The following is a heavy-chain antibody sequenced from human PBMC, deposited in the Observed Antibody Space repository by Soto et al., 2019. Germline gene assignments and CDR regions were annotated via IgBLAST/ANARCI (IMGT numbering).Heavy chain of an antibody. J-gene: IGHJ5*02. D-gene: IGHD2-15*01. Sequence: ASVKVSCKASGYTFTSYGISLVRQAPGQGLEWMGWISAYNGNTNYAQKLQGRVTMTTDTSTSTAYMELRSLRSDDTAVFYCARVPPQGPYCSGGSCYSGWFDPWGQGTLVTVSS. CDR3: ARVPPQGPYCSGGSCYSGWFDP. CDR2: ISAYNGNT. V-gene: IGHV1-18*01. CDR1: GYTFTSYG.